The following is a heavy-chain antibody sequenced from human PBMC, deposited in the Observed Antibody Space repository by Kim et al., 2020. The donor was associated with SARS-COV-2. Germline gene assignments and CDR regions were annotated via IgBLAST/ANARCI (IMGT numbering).Heavy chain of an antibody. D-gene: IGHD3-16*01. CDR1: GFTFSTYN. CDR2: ISSSGRLV. CDR3: ARAFRGRGIS. V-gene: IGHV3-48*02. J-gene: IGHJ5*02. Sequence: GGSLRLSCAASGFTFSTYNMNWVRLAPGKGLEWVSYISSSGRLVYYADSVRGRFTISRDNARNSLYLQMNSLRDEDTAVYYCARAFRGRGISWCQGTLITVSS.